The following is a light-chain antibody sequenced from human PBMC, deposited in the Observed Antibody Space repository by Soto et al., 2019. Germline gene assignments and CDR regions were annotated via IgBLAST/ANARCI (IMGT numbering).Light chain of an antibody. CDR1: QSVSSK. CDR3: QHYNDWPPTWT. CDR2: GAS. V-gene: IGKV3-15*01. Sequence: EIVMTQSPATLSVSPGERATLSCRASQSVSSKLAWYQQKPGQVPRVLIYGASTRATGIPARFSGSGSGTEFTLTISSLQSADFAVYFCQHYNDWPPTWTFGQGTRVDIK. J-gene: IGKJ1*01.